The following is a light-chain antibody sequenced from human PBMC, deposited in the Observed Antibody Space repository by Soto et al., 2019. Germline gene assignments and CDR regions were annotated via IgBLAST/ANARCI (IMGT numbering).Light chain of an antibody. CDR3: QSYDGSLSAHV. CDR2: GNS. J-gene: IGLJ1*01. Sequence: QSALTQPPSVSGAPGQRVTISCTGSSSNIGAGYDVHWYQQLPGTAPKLLIYGNSNRPSGVPDRFSGSKSGTSASLAITGLQAEDEADYYCQSYDGSLSAHVFGTGTKVTVL. V-gene: IGLV1-40*01. CDR1: SSNIGAGYD.